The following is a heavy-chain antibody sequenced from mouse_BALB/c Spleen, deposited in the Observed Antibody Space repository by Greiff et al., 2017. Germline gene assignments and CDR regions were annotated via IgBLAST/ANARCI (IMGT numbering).Heavy chain of an antibody. CDR1: GYSFTGYF. J-gene: IGHJ4*01. CDR2: INPYNGDT. Sequence: VQLKQSGPELVKPGASVKISCKASGYSFTGYFMNWVMQSHGKSLEWIGRINPYNGDTFYNQKFKGKATLTVDKSSSTAHMELRSLASEDSAVYYCARFLGFNYAMDYWGQGTSVTVSS. CDR3: ARFLGFNYAMDY. V-gene: IGHV1-20*02.